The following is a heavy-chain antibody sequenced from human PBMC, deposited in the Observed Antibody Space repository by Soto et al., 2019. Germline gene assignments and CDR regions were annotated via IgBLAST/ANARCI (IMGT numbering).Heavy chain of an antibody. Sequence: ASATLSLTCSVSGAALNSGNYYWSWIRQVPGKGLEWIGHIYVTGAVDYNPSLRDRITISQDTSERQFSLNLRLVTAADTAVYYCARLRIATNNYKWFDPWGQGTLVTVSS. CDR1: GAALNSGNYY. D-gene: IGHD2-21*01. CDR3: ARLRIATNNYKWFDP. V-gene: IGHV4-31*03. J-gene: IGHJ5*02. CDR2: IYVTGAV.